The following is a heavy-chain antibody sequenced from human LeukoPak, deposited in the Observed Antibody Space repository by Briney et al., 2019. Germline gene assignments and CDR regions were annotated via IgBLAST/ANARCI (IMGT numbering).Heavy chain of an antibody. D-gene: IGHD6-13*01. CDR2: IYHSGST. CDR3: ARDIDDSSNWSRFDY. Sequence: SGTLSLTCAVSGGSISSSNWWSWVRQPPGKGLEWIGEIYHSGSTNYNPSLKSRVTISVDKSKNQFSLKLSSVTAADTAVYYCARDIDDSSNWSRFDYWGQGTLVTVSS. CDR1: GGSISSSNW. J-gene: IGHJ4*02. V-gene: IGHV4-4*02.